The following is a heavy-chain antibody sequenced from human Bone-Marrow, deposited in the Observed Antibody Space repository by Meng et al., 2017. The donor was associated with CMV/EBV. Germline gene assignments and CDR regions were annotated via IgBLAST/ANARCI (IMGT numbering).Heavy chain of an antibody. CDR2: INPNSGGT. J-gene: IGHJ4*02. CDR1: GYTFTGYY. CDR3: ARVRGYCSSTSCYTPLGY. D-gene: IGHD2-2*02. V-gene: IGHV1-2*02. Sequence: ASVKVSCKASGYTFTGYYMHWVRQAPGQGLEWMGWINPNSGGTNYAQKFQGRVTMTRDTSISTAYMELSRLRSDDTAVYYCARVRGYCSSTSCYTPLGYWGQGTLVTAPQ.